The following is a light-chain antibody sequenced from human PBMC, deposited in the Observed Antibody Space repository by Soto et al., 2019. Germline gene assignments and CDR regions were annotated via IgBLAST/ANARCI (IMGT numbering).Light chain of an antibody. CDR3: QQRSSWPLT. V-gene: IGKV3-11*01. J-gene: IGKJ1*01. Sequence: EIVLTQSPATLSLSPGERVSLSCRASQSVNTYFAWYQQKPGQAPRLLIYEASSRATGIPARFSGSGSGTDFTLTIGNLAPEDFAIYYCQQRSSWPLTFGHGTRVEI. CDR2: EAS. CDR1: QSVNTY.